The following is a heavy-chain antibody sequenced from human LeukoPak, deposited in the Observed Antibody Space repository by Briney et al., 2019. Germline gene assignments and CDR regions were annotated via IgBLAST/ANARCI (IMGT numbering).Heavy chain of an antibody. CDR3: ARDNLSMTTVTTHWFDP. CDR2: ISAYNGNT. CDR1: GYTFTSYG. Sequence: GASVTVSCKASGYTFTSYGISWVRQAPGQGLEWMGWISAYNGNTNYAQKLQGRVTMTTDTSTSTAYMELRSLRSDDTAAYYCARDNLSMTTVTTHWFDPWGQGTLVTVSS. V-gene: IGHV1-18*01. J-gene: IGHJ5*02. D-gene: IGHD4-17*01.